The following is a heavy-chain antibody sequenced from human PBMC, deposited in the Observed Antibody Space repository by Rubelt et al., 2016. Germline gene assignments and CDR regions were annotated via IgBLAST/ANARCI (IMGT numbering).Heavy chain of an antibody. CDR3: AGESYSGSYGG. J-gene: IGHJ4*02. D-gene: IGHD1-26*01. V-gene: IGHV1-69*06. Sequence: QVQLVQSGAEVKKPGASVKVSCKASGGTFSSYAISWVRQAPGQGLEWMGGIIPIFGTANYAQKFQGRVPITSDKSTSTASMELRSLRSEDPAVYYCAGESYSGSYGGWGQGTLVTVSS. CDR2: IIPIFGTA. CDR1: GGTFSSYA.